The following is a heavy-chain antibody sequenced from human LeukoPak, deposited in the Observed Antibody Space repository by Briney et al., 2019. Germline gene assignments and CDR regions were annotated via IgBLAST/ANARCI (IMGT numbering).Heavy chain of an antibody. Sequence: GGSLRLSCAASGFTFSSYAMSWVRQAPGKGLEWVSAISGSGGSTYYADSVEGRFTISRDNSKNTLYLQMNSLRAEDTAVYYCAKDQGVLYYYDSSGYSLDYFDYWGQGTLVTVSS. CDR1: GFTFSSYA. D-gene: IGHD3-22*01. V-gene: IGHV3-23*01. J-gene: IGHJ4*02. CDR3: AKDQGVLYYYDSSGYSLDYFDY. CDR2: ISGSGGST.